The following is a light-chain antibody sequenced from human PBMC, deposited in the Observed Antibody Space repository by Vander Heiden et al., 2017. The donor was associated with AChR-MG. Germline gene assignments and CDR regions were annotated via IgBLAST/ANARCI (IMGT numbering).Light chain of an antibody. CDR3: QQSYTFPLT. J-gene: IGKJ1*01. Sequence: DVQLTQSPSFLSASVGDRVTITCRASQSISTSLNWYQQKPGKVPKILIFGASNLQSEVPSRFSGSGSGTDFTLTINSLQPEDFATYYCQQSYTFPLTFGQGTKVDIK. V-gene: IGKV1-39*01. CDR2: GAS. CDR1: QSISTS.